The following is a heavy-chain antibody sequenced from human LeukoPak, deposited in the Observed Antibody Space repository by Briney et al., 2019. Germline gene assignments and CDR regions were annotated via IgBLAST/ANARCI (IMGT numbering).Heavy chain of an antibody. CDR2: IYTSGST. CDR1: GGSISSYY. CDR3: ASQAAAGSKGPYYYYYMDV. J-gene: IGHJ6*03. D-gene: IGHD6-13*01. Sequence: SETLSLTCTVSGGSISSYYWSWIRQPAGKGLEWIGRIYTSGSTNYNPSLKSRVTMSVDASKNQFSLKLSSVTAADTAVYYCASQAAAGSKGPYYYYYMDVWGKGTTVTVSS. V-gene: IGHV4-4*07.